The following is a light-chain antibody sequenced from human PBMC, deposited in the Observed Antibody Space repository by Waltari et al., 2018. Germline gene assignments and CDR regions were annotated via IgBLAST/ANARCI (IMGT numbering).Light chain of an antibody. CDR2: DAS. CDR3: QQRSNWPPWT. J-gene: IGKJ2*02. CDR1: QIVRSY. V-gene: IGKV3-11*01. Sequence: IVLTQSPATLSLSPGERATLPCRASQIVRSYLAWYQQNPGQAPRLLIYDASNRATGIPARFSGSGSGTDFTLTISSLEPEDFAVYYCQQRSNWPPWTFGQGTKLEIK.